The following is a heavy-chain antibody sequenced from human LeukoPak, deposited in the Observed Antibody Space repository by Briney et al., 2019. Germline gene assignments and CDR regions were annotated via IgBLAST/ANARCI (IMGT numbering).Heavy chain of an antibody. V-gene: IGHV4-34*01. CDR2: INHSGST. CDR3: ARGPPTDYYDSGGFYYVFDY. CDR1: GGSFSGYY. Sequence: SETLSLTCAVYGGSFSGYYWSWIRQPPGKGLEWIGEINHSGSTNYNPSLKSRVTISVDTSKNQFSLKLSSVTAAATAVYFCARGPPTDYYDSGGFYYVFDYWGQGTLVTVSS. J-gene: IGHJ4*02. D-gene: IGHD3-22*01.